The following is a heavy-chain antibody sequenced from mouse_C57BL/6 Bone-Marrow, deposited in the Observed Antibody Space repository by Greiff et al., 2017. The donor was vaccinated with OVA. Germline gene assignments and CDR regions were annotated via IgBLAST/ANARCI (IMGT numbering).Heavy chain of an antibody. V-gene: IGHV3-6*01. D-gene: IGHD2-5*01. J-gene: IGHJ3*01. CDR3: ARRVYSNLFAY. CDR2: ISYDGSN. Sequence: DVQLQESGPGLVKPSQSLSLTCSVTGYSITSGYYWNWIRQFPGNKLEWMGYISYDGSNNYNPSLKNRISITRDTSKNQFFLKLNSVTTEDTATYYCARRVYSNLFAYWGQGTLVTVSA. CDR1: GYSITSGYY.